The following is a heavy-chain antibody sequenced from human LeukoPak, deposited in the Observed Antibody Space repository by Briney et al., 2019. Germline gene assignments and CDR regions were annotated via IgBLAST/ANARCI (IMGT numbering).Heavy chain of an antibody. Sequence: ASVKVSCKASGGTFSSYAISWVRQAPGQGLEWMGGIIPIFGTANYAQEFQGRVTITADESTSTAYMELSSLRSEDTAVYYCARGSAVHYDSRYDYWGQGTLVTVSS. CDR1: GGTFSSYA. V-gene: IGHV1-69*13. CDR3: ARGSAVHYDSRYDY. J-gene: IGHJ4*02. CDR2: IIPIFGTA. D-gene: IGHD3-22*01.